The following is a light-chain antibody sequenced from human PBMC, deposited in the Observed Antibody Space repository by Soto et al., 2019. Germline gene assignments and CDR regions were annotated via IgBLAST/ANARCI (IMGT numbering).Light chain of an antibody. CDR2: AAS. J-gene: IGKJ1*01. Sequence: EIVLTQSPGTLSLSPGERATLSCWASQSVTSSYLAWYQQTPGQAPRLLIYAASSRATGIPDRFSGSGSGTDFTLIISRLEPGDSAVYYCHQYGHSPQTFGQGTKVEIK. CDR3: HQYGHSPQT. V-gene: IGKV3-20*01. CDR1: QSVTSSY.